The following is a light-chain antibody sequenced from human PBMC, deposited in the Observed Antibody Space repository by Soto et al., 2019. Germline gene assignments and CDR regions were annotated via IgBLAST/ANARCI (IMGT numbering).Light chain of an antibody. J-gene: IGKJ4*01. CDR2: AAS. V-gene: IGKV1-39*01. Sequence: DIQMTQSPSSLYASVGDRVTITCRASQNIINYLNWYQRKPGKAPKLLIYAASSLQSGVPSRFRGSGSGTDFTLTIRTRQHEDFATFYCQQSYSAPLTFGGGTKVDIK. CDR1: QNIINY. CDR3: QQSYSAPLT.